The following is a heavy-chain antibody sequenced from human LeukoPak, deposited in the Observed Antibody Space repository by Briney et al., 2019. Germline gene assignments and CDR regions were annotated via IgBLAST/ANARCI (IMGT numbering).Heavy chain of an antibody. Sequence: GRSLRLSCSASGFVFSNYAMFWARQAPGKGLEWVAVVSFDGTNKEYAATVKGRFTVSRDNSKNTLYLRMNSLRPGDTAVYYCARGGIAEVEFCYYGMDVWGQGTTVAV. J-gene: IGHJ6*02. V-gene: IGHV3-30-3*01. D-gene: IGHD6-13*01. CDR1: GFVFSNYA. CDR2: VSFDGTNK. CDR3: ARGGIAEVEFCYYGMDV.